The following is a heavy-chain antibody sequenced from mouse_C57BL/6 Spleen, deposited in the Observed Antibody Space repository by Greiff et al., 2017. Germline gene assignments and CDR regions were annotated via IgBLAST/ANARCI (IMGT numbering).Heavy chain of an antibody. J-gene: IGHJ1*03. Sequence: QVQLTESGAELVRPGASVTLSCKASGYTFPDYEMHWVKQTPVHGLEWIGAIDPETGGTAYNQKFKGKAILTADKSSSTAYMELRSLTSEDSAVYYCTRVLLGRYFDVWGTGTTVTVSS. CDR3: TRVLLGRYFDV. CDR2: IDPETGGT. D-gene: IGHD4-1*01. CDR1: GYTFPDYE. V-gene: IGHV1-15*01.